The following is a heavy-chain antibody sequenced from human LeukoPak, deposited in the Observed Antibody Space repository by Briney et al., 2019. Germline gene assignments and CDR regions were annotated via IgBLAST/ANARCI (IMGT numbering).Heavy chain of an antibody. Sequence: GGSLRLSCAASGFTVSTNYVSWVRQAPGKGLEWVSSISSSSSYIYYADSVKGRFTISRDNAKNSLYLQMNSLRAEDTAVYYCARVNSGSYYVDYWGQGTLVTVSS. J-gene: IGHJ4*02. V-gene: IGHV3-21*01. D-gene: IGHD1-26*01. CDR1: GFTVSTNY. CDR2: ISSSSSYI. CDR3: ARVNSGSYYVDY.